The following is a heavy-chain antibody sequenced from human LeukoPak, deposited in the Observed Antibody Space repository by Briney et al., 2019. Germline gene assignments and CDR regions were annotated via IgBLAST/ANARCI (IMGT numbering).Heavy chain of an antibody. Sequence: PSETLSLTCAVSGGSISSGGYSWSWIRQPPGKGLEWIGYIYYSGCTYYNPSLKSRVTISVDTSKNQFSLKLSSVTAADTAVYYCARSTYGSGSYYVSPWFDSWGQGTLVTVSS. CDR3: ARSTYGSGSYYVSPWFDS. V-gene: IGHV4-30-4*07. CDR1: GGSISSGGYS. J-gene: IGHJ5*01. CDR2: IYYSGCT. D-gene: IGHD3-10*01.